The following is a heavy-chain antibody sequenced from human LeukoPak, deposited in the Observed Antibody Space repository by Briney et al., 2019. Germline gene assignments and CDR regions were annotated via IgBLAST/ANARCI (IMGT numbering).Heavy chain of an antibody. CDR2: IYYSGST. V-gene: IGHV4-59*12. CDR3: ATTTIRLGY. D-gene: IGHD1-1*01. J-gene: IGHJ4*02. Sequence: SETLSLTCTVSGGSISPYYWSWIRQPPGKGLEWIGYIYYSGSTNYNPPLKSRVTISVDTSKNQFSLKLTSVTAADTAVYYCATTTIRLGYWGQGTLVTVSS. CDR1: GGSISPYY.